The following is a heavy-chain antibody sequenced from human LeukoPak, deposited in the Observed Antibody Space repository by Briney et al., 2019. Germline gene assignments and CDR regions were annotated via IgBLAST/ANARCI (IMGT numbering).Heavy chain of an antibody. D-gene: IGHD3-16*01. J-gene: IGHJ4*02. Sequence: GGSLRLSCVASGFTVSNSYMSWVRQAPGKGLEWVALISYDRSNKHYADSVKGRFTISRDNSRNILYLQMNSLRAEDTAVYYCARDRQGGNWGDFDFWGQGTLVTVSS. V-gene: IGHV3-30-3*01. CDR1: GFTVSNSY. CDR2: ISYDRSNK. CDR3: ARDRQGGNWGDFDF.